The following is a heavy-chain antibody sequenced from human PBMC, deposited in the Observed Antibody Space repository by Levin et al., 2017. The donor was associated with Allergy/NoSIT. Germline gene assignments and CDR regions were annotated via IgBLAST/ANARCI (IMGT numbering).Heavy chain of an antibody. CDR1: GFTFSSYA. V-gene: IGHV3-23*01. Sequence: GGSLRLSCAASGFTFSSYAMSWVRQAPGKGLEWVSAISGSGGSTYYADSVKGRFTISRDNSKNTLYLQMNSLRAEDTAVYYCAKLWFGELPYAGGLDAFDSWGQGTMVTVSS. J-gene: IGHJ3*02. D-gene: IGHD3-10*01. CDR3: AKLWFGELPYAGGLDAFDS. CDR2: ISGSGGST.